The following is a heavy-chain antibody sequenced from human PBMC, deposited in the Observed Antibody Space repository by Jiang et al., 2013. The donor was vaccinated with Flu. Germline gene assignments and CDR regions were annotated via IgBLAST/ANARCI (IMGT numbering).Heavy chain of an antibody. V-gene: IGHV3-30-3*01. CDR1: GFTFGSYA. CDR2: ISYDGSIK. J-gene: IGHJ4*02. CDR3: ARDDYDSSGYYEGILGY. D-gene: IGHD3-22*01. Sequence: VQLLESGGGVVQPGRSLRLSCAASGFTFGSYAMHWVRQAPGKGLEWVVVISYDGSIKYYAESVKGRFTISRDNSKNTLYLQMNSLRAEDTATYYCARDDYDSSGYYEGILGYWGQGTLVTVSS.